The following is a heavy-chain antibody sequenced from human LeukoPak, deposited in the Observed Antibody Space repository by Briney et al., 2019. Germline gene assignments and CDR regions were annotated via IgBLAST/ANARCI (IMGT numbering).Heavy chain of an antibody. J-gene: IGHJ6*02. D-gene: IGHD3-16*01. CDR1: GYTFTSYA. CDR2: INPSGGST. V-gene: IGHV1-46*01. CDR3: ARTRGDYVYYYGMDV. Sequence: GASVKVSCKASGYTFTSYAMNWVRQAPGQGLEWMGIINPSGGSTSYAQKFQGRVTMTRDTSTSTVYMELSSLRSEDTAVYYCARTRGDYVYYYGMDVWGQGTTVTVSS.